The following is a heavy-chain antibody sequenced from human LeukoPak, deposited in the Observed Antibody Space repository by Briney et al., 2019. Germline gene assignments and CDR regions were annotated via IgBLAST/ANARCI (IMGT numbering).Heavy chain of an antibody. CDR2: ISFDSSNR. D-gene: IGHD2/OR15-2a*01. V-gene: IGHV3-30*03. CDR3: AREGGWHYFYVLAV. J-gene: IGHJ6*02. CDR1: GFTFSSYG. Sequence: GGSLRLSCSASGFTFSSYGMHWVRQAPGKGLEWVALISFDSSNRHYGDSVTGRFTISRDNSQNMLYLQMSSLRPDDTAVYFCAREGGWHYFYVLAVGAQGTTVPVS.